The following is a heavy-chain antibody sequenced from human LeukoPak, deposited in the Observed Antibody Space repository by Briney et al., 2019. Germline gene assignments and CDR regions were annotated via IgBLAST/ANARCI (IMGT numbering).Heavy chain of an antibody. Sequence: PGGSLRLSCAASGFIFTDYGMHWVRQAPGKGLEWLTFIRYDGSDKYYAESVKGRFTIYRDNSKNTLYLQMNSLTSEDTAVYYCAKEGTASKPSDLDHRGQGILVTVSS. D-gene: IGHD1/OR15-1a*01. CDR1: GFIFTDYG. CDR2: IRYDGSDK. J-gene: IGHJ4*02. CDR3: AKEGTASKPSDLDH. V-gene: IGHV3-30*02.